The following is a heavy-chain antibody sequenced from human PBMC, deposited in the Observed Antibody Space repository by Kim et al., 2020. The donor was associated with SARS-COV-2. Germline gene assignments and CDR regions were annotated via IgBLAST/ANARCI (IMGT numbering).Heavy chain of an antibody. J-gene: IGHJ6*02. CDR3: AAGDSGSYFRIYYYYGMDV. V-gene: IGHV1-58*01. D-gene: IGHD1-26*01. CDR1: GFTFTSSA. Sequence: SVKVSCKASGFTFTSSAVQWVRQARGQRLEWIGWIVVGSGNTNYAQKFQERVTITRDMSTSTAYMELSSLRSEDTAVYYCAAGDSGSYFRIYYYYGMDVWGQGTTVTVSS. CDR2: IVVGSGNT.